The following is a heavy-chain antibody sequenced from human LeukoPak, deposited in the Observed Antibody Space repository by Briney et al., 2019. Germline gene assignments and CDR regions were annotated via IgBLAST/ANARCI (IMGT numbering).Heavy chain of an antibody. CDR2: MNPNSGNT. J-gene: IGHJ6*03. V-gene: IGHV1-8*01. CDR1: GYAFTSYD. Sequence: ASVKVSCEASGYAFTSYDINWVRQATGQGLEWMGWMNPNSGNTGYAQKFQGRVTMTRNTSISTAYMELSSLRSEDTAVYYCARGADSYHYYYMDVWGKGTTVTISS. CDR3: ARGADSYHYYYMDV.